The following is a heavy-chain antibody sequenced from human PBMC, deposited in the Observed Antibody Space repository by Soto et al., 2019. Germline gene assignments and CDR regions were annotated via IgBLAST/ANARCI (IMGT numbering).Heavy chain of an antibody. V-gene: IGHV4-30-2*01. J-gene: IGHJ4*02. D-gene: IGHD3-22*01. CDR3: ASATFFPKGYYDATDYYFFDY. CDR1: RGSISSGAFS. Sequence: SETLSLTCAVSRGSISSGAFSWTWLRQTPGKGLEFLGYISYSRGTYYNPLLKSRVTISVDRSKNQFSLRLSSVTAADTAVYYCASATFFPKGYYDATDYYFFDYWGQGTLVTVSS. CDR2: ISYSRGT.